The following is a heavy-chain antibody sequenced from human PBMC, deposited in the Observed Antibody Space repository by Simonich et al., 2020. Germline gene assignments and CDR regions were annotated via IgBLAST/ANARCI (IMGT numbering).Heavy chain of an antibody. V-gene: IGHV3-7*01. Sequence: EVQLVESGGGLVQPGGSLRLSCAASGFTFSSYWMSWVRQAPGKGLEWGDKIKQEGSGKYYVDSVKGRFTISRDNAKNSLYLQMNSLRAEDTAVYYCARFRGRYFDWLFDYWGQGTLVTVSS. J-gene: IGHJ4*02. CDR2: IKQEGSGK. CDR3: ARFRGRYFDWLFDY. D-gene: IGHD3-9*01. CDR1: GFTFSSYW.